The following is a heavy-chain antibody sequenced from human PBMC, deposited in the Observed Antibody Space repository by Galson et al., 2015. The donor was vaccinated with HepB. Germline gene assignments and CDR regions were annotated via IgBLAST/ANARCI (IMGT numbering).Heavy chain of an antibody. CDR3: ARGPRLVGEGYYYYYAMDV. CDR1: GGTLSSSG. V-gene: IGHV1-69*13. CDR2: IIPIFGTT. Sequence: SVKVSCKASGGTLSSSGISWVRQAPGQGLEWVGGIIPIFGTTNYAQKLQGRVTITADESTSTAYMELSSLRSEDTAVYYCARGPRLVGEGYYYYYAMDVWGQGTTVTVSS. J-gene: IGHJ6*02. D-gene: IGHD6-19*01.